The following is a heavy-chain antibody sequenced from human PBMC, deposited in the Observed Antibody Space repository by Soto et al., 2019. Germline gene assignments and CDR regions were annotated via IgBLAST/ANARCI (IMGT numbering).Heavy chain of an antibody. Sequence: ASVKVSCKASGYTFSDFDINWLRQASGQGPEWLGWMNAKSGDTFFPQRFRGEFNMTWDTSLSTAYMEVGSLTSHDTAIYYCARGFSAGKGSPPDFWGQGSLVTVSS. CDR3: ARGFSAGKGSPPDF. D-gene: IGHD6-13*01. CDR2: MNAKSGDT. CDR1: GYTFSDFD. V-gene: IGHV1-8*01. J-gene: IGHJ4*02.